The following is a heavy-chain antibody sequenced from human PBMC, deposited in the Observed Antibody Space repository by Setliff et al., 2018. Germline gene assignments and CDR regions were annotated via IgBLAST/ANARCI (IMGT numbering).Heavy chain of an antibody. D-gene: IGHD6-19*01. CDR3: ARRGGWYFSFDY. Sequence: GASVKVSCKASGYTFTSYYMHWVRQAPGQGLEWMGIINPSGGSTSYAQKFQGRVTMTRDTSTTMAYMELRGLRSDDTAVYYCARRGGWYFSFDYWGQGTLVTVSS. V-gene: IGHV1-46*01. CDR1: GYTFTSYY. J-gene: IGHJ4*02. CDR2: INPSGGST.